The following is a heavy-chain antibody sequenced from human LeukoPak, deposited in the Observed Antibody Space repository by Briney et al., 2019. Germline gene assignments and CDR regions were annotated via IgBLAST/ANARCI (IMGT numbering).Heavy chain of an antibody. D-gene: IGHD2-2*01. CDR2: ISGYNGNI. V-gene: IGHV1-18*01. CDR1: GGTFSSYA. CDR3: ARTDLYCSSTSCYSNWFDP. Sequence: GSSVKVSCKASGGTFSSYAITWVRQAPGQGLEWMGWISGYNGNINYAQKLQGRVTMTTDTSTSTAYMDLRSLRSDDTAVYYCARTDLYCSSTSCYSNWFDPWGQGTLVTVSS. J-gene: IGHJ5*02.